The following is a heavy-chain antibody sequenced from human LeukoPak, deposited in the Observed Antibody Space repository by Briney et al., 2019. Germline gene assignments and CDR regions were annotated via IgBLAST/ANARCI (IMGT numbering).Heavy chain of an antibody. CDR1: GFTFSSYA. D-gene: IGHD3-22*01. Sequence: GGSLRLSCAASGFTFSSYAMSWVRQAPGKGLEWVSAISGSGGSTYYADPVKGRFTISRDNSKNTLYLQMNSLRAEDTAVYYCAKDYYYDSSGLAEYFQHWGQGTLVTVSS. CDR2: ISGSGGST. CDR3: AKDYYYDSSGLAEYFQH. V-gene: IGHV3-23*01. J-gene: IGHJ1*01.